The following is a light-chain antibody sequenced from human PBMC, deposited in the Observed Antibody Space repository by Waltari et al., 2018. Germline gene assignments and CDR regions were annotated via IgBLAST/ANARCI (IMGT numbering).Light chain of an antibody. CDR3: GAWDDSLNGYD. V-gene: IGLV1-44*01. CDR2: TSN. CDR1: NSNTGSNI. Sequence: QSVLTQPPSASGPPGQRVTISCSGSNSNTGSNIVNWYQHVPGTAPKVVIHTSNQRASGVPDRFSGSRSGTSASLAISGLRSEDEADYFCGAWDDSLNGYDFGTGTKVTVL. J-gene: IGLJ1*01.